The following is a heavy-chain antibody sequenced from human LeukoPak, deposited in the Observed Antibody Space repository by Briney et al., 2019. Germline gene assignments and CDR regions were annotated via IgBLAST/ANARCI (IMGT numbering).Heavy chain of an antibody. Sequence: GGPLRLSCAAPEFTFSDFYMRWIRQAPGKGLEWISYISSTGNTIYYADSVKGRFTISRDNAKSSLYLQMDSLRAEDTAVYYCARGDGSFYYGMDVWGQGTTVTVSS. V-gene: IGHV3-11*01. CDR3: ARGDGSFYYGMDV. D-gene: IGHD6-13*01. J-gene: IGHJ6*01. CDR2: ISSTGNTI. CDR1: EFTFSDFY.